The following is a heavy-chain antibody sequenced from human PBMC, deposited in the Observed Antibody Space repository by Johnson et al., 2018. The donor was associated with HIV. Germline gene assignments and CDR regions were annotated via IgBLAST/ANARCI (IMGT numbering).Heavy chain of an antibody. CDR1: GFTVSNNY. CDR2: IYSGGST. D-gene: IGHD3-3*01. Sequence: VQLVESGGGVVQPGGSLRLSCAASGFTVSNNYMTWVRQAPGKGLEWVSLIYSGGSTYYADSVKGRFTISRDNSKNTLYLQMNSLRAEDTAVYYCASRQYFSSFDIWGQGTIVTVSS. CDR3: ASRQYFSSFDI. V-gene: IGHV3-66*01. J-gene: IGHJ3*02.